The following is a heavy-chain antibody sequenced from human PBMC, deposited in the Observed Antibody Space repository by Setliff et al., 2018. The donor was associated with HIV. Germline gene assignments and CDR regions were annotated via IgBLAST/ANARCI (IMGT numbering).Heavy chain of an antibody. D-gene: IGHD3-3*01. V-gene: IGHV3-7*01. CDR2: IKQDGSEK. J-gene: IGHJ3*01. CDR3: ASQGRITIFSGGALGL. Sequence: GGSLRLSCAVSGFTFSNYWMSWVRQAPGKGLEWVANIKQDGSEKYYVDSVKGRFTISRDDAKNSLYLQMNNLRAEDTALYYCASQGRITIFSGGALGLWGQGTMVTVSS. CDR1: GFTFSNYW.